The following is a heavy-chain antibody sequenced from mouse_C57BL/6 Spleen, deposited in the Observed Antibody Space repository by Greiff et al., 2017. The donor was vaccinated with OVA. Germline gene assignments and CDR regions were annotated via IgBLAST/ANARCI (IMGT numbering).Heavy chain of an antibody. CDR1: GFSLTSYG. Sequence: VQLQQSGPGLVAPSQSLSITCTVSGFSLTSYGVDWVRQSPGKGLEWLGVIWGVGSTNYNSALKSSLSISKDNSKSQVFLKMNSLQTDDTAMYYCAKNYQGAMDYWGQGTSVTVSS. CDR3: AKNYQGAMDY. J-gene: IGHJ4*01. CDR2: IWGVGST. D-gene: IGHD2-1*01. V-gene: IGHV2-6*01.